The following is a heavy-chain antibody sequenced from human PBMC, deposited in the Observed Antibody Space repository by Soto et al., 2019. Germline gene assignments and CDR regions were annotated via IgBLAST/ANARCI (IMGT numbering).Heavy chain of an antibody. Sequence: GESLNISCQGSGYSFTSYWIGWVRQIPGKGLEWMGIIYPGDSDTRYSPSFQGQVTISADKSISTAYLQWSSLKASDTAMYYCARHNCGGDCYSLNWFDPWGQGTLVTSPQ. CDR3: ARHNCGGDCYSLNWFDP. V-gene: IGHV5-51*01. CDR1: GYSFTSYW. D-gene: IGHD2-21*02. J-gene: IGHJ5*02. CDR2: IYPGDSDT.